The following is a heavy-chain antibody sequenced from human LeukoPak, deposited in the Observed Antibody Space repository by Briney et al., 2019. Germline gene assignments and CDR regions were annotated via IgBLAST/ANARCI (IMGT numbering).Heavy chain of an antibody. V-gene: IGHV4-4*07. Sequence: PSETLSLTCTVSGGSISSYYWSWIRQPAGKGLEWIGRIYTSGSTNYNPSLKSRVTMSVDTSKNQFSLKLSSVTAADTAVYYCARDSHWGIVVVPAARGFDPWGQGTLVTVSS. D-gene: IGHD2-2*01. CDR2: IYTSGST. CDR3: ARDSHWGIVVVPAARGFDP. J-gene: IGHJ5*02. CDR1: GGSISSYY.